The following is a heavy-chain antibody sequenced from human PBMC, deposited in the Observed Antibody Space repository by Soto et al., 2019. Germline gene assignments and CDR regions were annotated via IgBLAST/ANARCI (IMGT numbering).Heavy chain of an antibody. J-gene: IGHJ4*02. D-gene: IGHD3-22*01. CDR1: GFTFSNYA. CDR2: IGGRGASA. V-gene: IGHV3-23*01. CDR3: AKSRYVDSSGDCYDF. Sequence: EVQLLESGGGLVQPGGSLRLSCAASGFTFSNYAMSWVRQAPGKGLEWVSGIGGRGASAYYADSVKGRFAISRDNSENTVFLQLTSLSTDDTAVYFCAKSRYVDSSGDCYDFWGQGTLVSVSS.